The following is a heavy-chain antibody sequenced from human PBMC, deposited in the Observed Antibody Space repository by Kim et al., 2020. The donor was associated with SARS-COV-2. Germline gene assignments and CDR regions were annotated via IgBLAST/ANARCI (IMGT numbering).Heavy chain of an antibody. D-gene: IGHD6-6*01. CDR3: GKDRAAVRAPSEF. CDR2: VSFDGNDK. CDR1: GFTFSSHG. Sequence: GGSLRLSCAASGFTFSSHGMHWVRQAPGKGLEWVAGVSFDGNDKYYGDSVKGRFTISRDNSKSTLYLQMDSLRGEDTAMYYCGKDRAAVRAPSEFWGQGTLVTVSS. V-gene: IGHV3-30*18. J-gene: IGHJ4*02.